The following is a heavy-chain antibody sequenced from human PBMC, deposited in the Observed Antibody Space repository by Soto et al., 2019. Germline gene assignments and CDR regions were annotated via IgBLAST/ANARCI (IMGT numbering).Heavy chain of an antibody. J-gene: IGHJ6*02. CDR2: IYYSEST. Sequence: PSETLSLTCTVSVGSIISYYWIWIRQPPGKGLEWIGYIYYSESTNYNPSLKSRVTISVDTSKNQFSLKLSSVTAADTAVYYCARDRVGYGMDVWGQGTTVTVSS. CDR3: ARDRVGYGMDV. V-gene: IGHV4-59*01. CDR1: VGSIISYY. D-gene: IGHD1-26*01.